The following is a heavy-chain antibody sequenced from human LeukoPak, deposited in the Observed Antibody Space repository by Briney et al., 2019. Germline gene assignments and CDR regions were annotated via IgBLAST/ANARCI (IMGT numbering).Heavy chain of an antibody. D-gene: IGHD6-6*01. CDR2: INHSGST. CDR1: GGPFSGYY. J-gene: IGHJ4*02. V-gene: IGHV4-34*01. Sequence: SETLSLTCAVYGGPFSGYYWSWIRQPPGKGLEWIGEINHSGSTNYNPSLKSRVTISVDTSKNQFSLKLSSVTAADTAVYYCARAGIAARLFDYWGQGTLVTVSS. CDR3: ARAGIAARLFDY.